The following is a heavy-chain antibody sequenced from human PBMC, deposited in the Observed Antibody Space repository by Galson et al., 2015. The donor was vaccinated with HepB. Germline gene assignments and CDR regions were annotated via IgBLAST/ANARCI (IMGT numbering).Heavy chain of an antibody. CDR3: ARHPRRNVWFGEGGP. D-gene: IGHD3-10*01. V-gene: IGHV4-39*01. J-gene: IGHJ5*02. CDR1: GGSIISSNYC. Sequence: ETLSLTCTVSGGSIISSNYCWGWIRQPPGKGLEWFGSISYSGNTYYNASLRRRVTISVDTSKNQFSLKLSAVTAADTAIYYLARHPRRNVWFGEGGPWGQGTLVTVSS. CDR2: ISYSGNT.